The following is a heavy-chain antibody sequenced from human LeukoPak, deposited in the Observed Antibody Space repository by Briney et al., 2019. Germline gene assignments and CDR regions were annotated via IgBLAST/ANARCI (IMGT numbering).Heavy chain of an antibody. Sequence: PGGSLRLSCAASGFTFSSYWMHWVRQAPGKGLVRVLRINSDGSSTSYADTVKGRCTISRDNAKNTFYMQMNSLRGEDTVVYYCARDIGYGRKHSVDYWGQGTLVTVS. V-gene: IGHV3-74*01. J-gene: IGHJ4*02. CDR2: INSDGSST. CDR3: ARDIGYGRKHSVDY. CDR1: GFTFSSYW. D-gene: IGHD4-23*01.